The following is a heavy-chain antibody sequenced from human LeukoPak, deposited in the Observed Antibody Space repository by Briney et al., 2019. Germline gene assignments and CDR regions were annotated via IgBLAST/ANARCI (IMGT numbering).Heavy chain of an antibody. CDR3: ARFEAAGALLFDY. Sequence: PSETLSFTCAVYGGSFSGYYWSWIRQPPGKGLEWIGEINHSGSTNYNPSLKSRVTISVDTSKNQFSLKLSSVTAADTAVYYCARFEAAGALLFDYWGQGTLVTVSS. J-gene: IGHJ4*02. CDR2: INHSGST. CDR1: GGSFSGYY. D-gene: IGHD6-13*01. V-gene: IGHV4-34*01.